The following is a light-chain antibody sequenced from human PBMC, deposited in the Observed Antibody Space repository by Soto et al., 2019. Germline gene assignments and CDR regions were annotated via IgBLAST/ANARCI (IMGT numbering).Light chain of an antibody. CDR3: QQYDSGWT. CDR2: CAY. J-gene: IGKJ1*01. CDR1: QSISGTV. Sequence: EIVLTQSPGTLSLSPGERATLSCRASQSISGTVLAWYQHKPGQAPRGLIYCAYRRATGIPDRFSGSGSGTDFNLNISRLAPEDFALYYCQQYDSGWTFGQGTKVEMK. V-gene: IGKV3-20*01.